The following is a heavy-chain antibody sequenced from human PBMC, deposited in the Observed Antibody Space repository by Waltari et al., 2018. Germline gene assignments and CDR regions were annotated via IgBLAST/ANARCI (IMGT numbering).Heavy chain of an antibody. CDR2: IYYSGST. J-gene: IGHJ4*02. Sequence: QVQLQESGPGLVKPSETLSLTCTVSGVTISSYYLSWVRQPPGKGLEWIGYIYYSGSTNYNPYLQHRVTLSVATSKNQLSVKLSSVTAADSAVYYCARDNGTLFDYWGQGTLVTVSS. D-gene: IGHD1-1*01. V-gene: IGHV4-59*01. CDR1: GVTISSYY. CDR3: ARDNGTLFDY.